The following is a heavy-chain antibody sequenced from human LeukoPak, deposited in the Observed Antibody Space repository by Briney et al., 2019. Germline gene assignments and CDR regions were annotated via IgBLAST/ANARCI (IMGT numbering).Heavy chain of an antibody. CDR3: VAELAVERGCYDY. CDR2: LVVGSGHT. D-gene: IGHD2-8*01. CDR1: GFTCSSTV. J-gene: IGHJ4*02. V-gene: IGHV1-58*01. Sequence: TSVKVSCKASGFTCSSTVLHWVRQARGQRLEWIGWLVVGSGHTSYAQSFQGRVTLTSDMSTSTSFMELNSLRDEDTAVYSCVAELAVERGCYDYWGQGALLTVSS.